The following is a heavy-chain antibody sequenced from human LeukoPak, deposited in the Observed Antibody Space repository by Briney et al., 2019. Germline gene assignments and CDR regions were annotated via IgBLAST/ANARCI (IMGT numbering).Heavy chain of an antibody. CDR1: GGSISSYY. V-gene: IGHV4-39*01. J-gene: IGHJ4*02. CDR3: ARHLGYCSSTSCYADKVDY. D-gene: IGHD2-2*01. Sequence: SETLSLTCTVSGGSISSYYWGWIRQPPGKGLEWIGSIYYSGSTYYNPSLKSRVTISVDTSKNQFSLKLSSVTAADTAVYYCARHLGYCSSTSCYADKVDYWGQGTLVTVSS. CDR2: IYYSGST.